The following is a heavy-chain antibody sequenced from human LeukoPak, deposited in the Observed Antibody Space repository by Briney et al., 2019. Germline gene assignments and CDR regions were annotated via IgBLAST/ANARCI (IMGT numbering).Heavy chain of an antibody. V-gene: IGHV4-34*01. CDR3: ARDTEQNQKLIRVY. D-gene: IGHD6-13*01. J-gene: IGHJ4*02. Sequence: SETLSLTCAVYGGSFSGYYWSWIRQPPGKGLEWIGEINHSGSTNYNPSLKSRVTISVDTSKNQFSLKLSSVTAADTAVYYCARDTEQNQKLIRVYWGQGTLVTVSS. CDR1: GGSFSGYY. CDR2: INHSGST.